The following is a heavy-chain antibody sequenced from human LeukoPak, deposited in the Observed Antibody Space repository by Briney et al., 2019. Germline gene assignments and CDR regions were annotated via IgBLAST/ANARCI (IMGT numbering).Heavy chain of an antibody. V-gene: IGHV3-23*01. CDR1: GFTFSSYA. D-gene: IGHD3-10*01. J-gene: IGHJ4*02. CDR2: IISSGGT. Sequence: GGSLRLSCSASGFTFSSYAMHWVRQAPGQGLEWVSGIISSGGTYYADSVKGRFTISRDNSKNTLYVQMNSLRAEDTAVYYCAKSVGSGSYYNNDCCGQGTLVTVSS. CDR3: AKSVGSGSYYNNDC.